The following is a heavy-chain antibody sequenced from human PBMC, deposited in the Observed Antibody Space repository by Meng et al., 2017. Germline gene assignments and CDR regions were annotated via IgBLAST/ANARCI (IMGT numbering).Heavy chain of an antibody. CDR2: INPNSGGT. V-gene: IGHV1-2*02. CDR3: ARRSSSSWAHFDY. CDR1: GYTFTGYY. D-gene: IGHD6-13*01. J-gene: IGHJ4*02. Sequence: ASVKVSCKASGYTFTGYYMHWVRQAPGQGLEWMGWINPNSGGTNYAQKFQGRVTMTRDTSISTAYMELSRLRSDDTAVYYCARRSSSSWAHFDYWGQGALVTVSS.